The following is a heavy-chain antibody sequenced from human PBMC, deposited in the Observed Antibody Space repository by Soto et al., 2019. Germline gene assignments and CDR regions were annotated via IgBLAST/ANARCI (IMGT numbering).Heavy chain of an antibody. CDR2: FHQSGST. J-gene: IGHJ4*02. D-gene: IGHD3-3*01. CDR1: GGSISSRTYY. CDR3: VRHYDFWGDSYIPYFDR. V-gene: IGHV4-39*01. Sequence: SETLSLTCTVSGGSISSRTYYWAWVRQPPGRGLEWIGTFHQSGSTYYDPSLKNRVTVSGDSSKNQFSLKMTSVTASDTAFYYCVRHYDFWGDSYIPYFDRWGQGTLVTVSS.